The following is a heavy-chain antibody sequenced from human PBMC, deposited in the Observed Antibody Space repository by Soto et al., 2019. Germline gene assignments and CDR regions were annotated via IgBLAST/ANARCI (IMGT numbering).Heavy chain of an antibody. CDR2: INHSGST. D-gene: IGHD5-18*01. V-gene: IGHV4-34*01. J-gene: IGHJ5*02. Sequence: SETLALTCAVYGGSFSGYYWSWIRQPPGKGLEWIGEINHSGSTNYNPSLKSRVTISVDTSKNQFSLKLSSVTAADTAVYYCARGPGTIQLWPGRGPKWFDPWGQGTLVTVSS. CDR1: GGSFSGYY. CDR3: ARGPGTIQLWPGRGPKWFDP.